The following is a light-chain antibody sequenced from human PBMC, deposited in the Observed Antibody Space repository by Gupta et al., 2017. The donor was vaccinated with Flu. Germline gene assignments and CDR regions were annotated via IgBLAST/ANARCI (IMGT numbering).Light chain of an antibody. V-gene: IGKV3-11*01. J-gene: IGKJ4*01. CDR1: QSVSSY. Sequence: EIVLTQSPATLSFSPGERATLSCRASQSVSSYLAWYQQKPGQAPRILIYDASDRATGIPARFSGSGSGTDFTLTISSLEPEDFAVYYCQQRTNWPLTFGGGTKVEIK. CDR3: QQRTNWPLT. CDR2: DAS.